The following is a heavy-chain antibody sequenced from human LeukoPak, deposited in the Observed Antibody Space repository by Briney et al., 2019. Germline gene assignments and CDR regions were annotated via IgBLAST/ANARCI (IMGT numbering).Heavy chain of an antibody. CDR2: INANSGGT. J-gene: IGHJ4*02. CDR3: ARRFCGGGSCYSAIDY. CDR1: GYTFTGYY. V-gene: IGHV1-2*02. D-gene: IGHD2-15*01. Sequence: AAVKVSCKASGYTFTGYYMHWVRQAPGQGLEWMGWINANSGGTNYAQKFQGRVTMTRDTSISTDYMELSGLRSADTAVYYCARRFCGGGSCYSAIDYWGQGTLVTVSS.